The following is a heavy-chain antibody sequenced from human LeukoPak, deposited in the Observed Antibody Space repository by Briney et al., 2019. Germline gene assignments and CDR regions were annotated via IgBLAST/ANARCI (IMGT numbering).Heavy chain of an antibody. Sequence: PSETLSLTCAVYGGSFSGYYWSWIRQPQAKGMERIGEINHSGSTNYNPSLKSRVTLSLDTSKNQFSLKLSPVTAADTAVYDCAISTGYYRKVFDYWGQGTLVTVSS. J-gene: IGHJ4*02. CDR3: AISTGYYRKVFDY. D-gene: IGHD3-9*01. CDR1: GGSFSGYY. V-gene: IGHV4-34*01. CDR2: INHSGST.